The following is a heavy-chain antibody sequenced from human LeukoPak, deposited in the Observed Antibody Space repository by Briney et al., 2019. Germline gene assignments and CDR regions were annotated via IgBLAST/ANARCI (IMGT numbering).Heavy chain of an antibody. J-gene: IGHJ4*02. CDR2: INTNGGYT. V-gene: IGHV3-64*01. CDR1: GFTFSSYA. CDR3: ARDSSSVVVTAIPGY. Sequence: GGSLRLSCAASGFTFSSYAMHWVRQAPGKGLEYVSAINTNGGYTYYANSVKGRFTISRDNSNNTLYLEMGSLRAEDMAVYYCARDSSSVVVTAIPGYWGQGTLVTVSS. D-gene: IGHD2-21*02.